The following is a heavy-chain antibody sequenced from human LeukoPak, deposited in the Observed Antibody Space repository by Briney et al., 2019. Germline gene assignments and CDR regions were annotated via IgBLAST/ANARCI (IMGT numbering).Heavy chain of an antibody. CDR2: IRFDETNK. Sequence: PGGSLRLSCIASGFTFSSYGMYWVRQAPGKGLEWVAFIRFDETNKYYADSVKGRFTISRDNAKNSLYLQMNSLRAEDTAVYYCAREESSSSGYYFDYWGQGALVTVSS. D-gene: IGHD6-6*01. J-gene: IGHJ4*02. CDR3: AREESSSSGYYFDY. V-gene: IGHV3-30*02. CDR1: GFTFSSYG.